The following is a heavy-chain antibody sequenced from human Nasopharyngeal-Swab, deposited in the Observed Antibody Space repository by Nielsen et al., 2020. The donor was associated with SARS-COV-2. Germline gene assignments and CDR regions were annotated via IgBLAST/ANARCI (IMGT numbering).Heavy chain of an antibody. V-gene: IGHV3-21*01. CDR2: ISSSSSYI. J-gene: IGHJ4*02. Sequence: GESLKISCAASGFTVNTNYMTWVRQAQGKGLEWVSSISSSSSYIYYTDSLKGRFTISRDNARNSLYLQMNSLRAEDTAVYYCARERVGATSLTRVGFDYWGQGILVTVSS. CDR3: ARERVGATSLTRVGFDY. CDR1: GFTVNTNY. D-gene: IGHD1-26*01.